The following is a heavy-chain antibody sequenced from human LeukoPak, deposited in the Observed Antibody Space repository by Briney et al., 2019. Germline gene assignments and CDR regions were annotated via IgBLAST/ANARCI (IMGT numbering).Heavy chain of an antibody. CDR3: AKDSGITMIEH. D-gene: IGHD3-22*01. Sequence: PGGSLRLSCAASGFTFDDYAMHWVRQAPGKGLEWVPGISWNSGSIGYADSVKGRFTISRDNAKNSLYLQMNSLRAEDTALYYCAKDSGITMIEHWGQGTLVTVSS. CDR2: ISWNSGSI. CDR1: GFTFDDYA. J-gene: IGHJ1*01. V-gene: IGHV3-9*01.